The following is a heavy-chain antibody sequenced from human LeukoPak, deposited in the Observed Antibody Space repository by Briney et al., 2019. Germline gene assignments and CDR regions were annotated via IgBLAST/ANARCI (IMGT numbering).Heavy chain of an antibody. J-gene: IGHJ4*02. D-gene: IGHD6-13*01. CDR2: IYSGGST. V-gene: IGHV3-53*01. CDR3: ARDRGSSWTYSFDY. CDR1: GFSVSSNH. Sequence: GGSLRLSCAASGFSVSSNHMSWVRQAPGKGLEWVSVIYSGGSTYYADSVKGRFTISRDNSKNTLYLQVNSLRAEDTAVYYCARDRGSSWTYSFDYWGQGTLVTVCS.